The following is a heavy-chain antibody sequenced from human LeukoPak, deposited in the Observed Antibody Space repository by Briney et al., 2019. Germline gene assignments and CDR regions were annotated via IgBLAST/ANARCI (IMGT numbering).Heavy chain of an antibody. J-gene: IGHJ4*02. D-gene: IGHD4-17*01. V-gene: IGHV1-69*04. CDR3: ARAPVTTEAPFDY. Sequence: GASVKVSCKASGYTFTGYYMHWVRQAPGQGLEWMGRIIPILGIANYAQKFQGRVTITADKSTSTAYMELSSLRSEDTAVYYRARAPVTTEAPFDYWGQGTLVTVSS. CDR2: IIPILGIA. CDR1: GYTFTGYY.